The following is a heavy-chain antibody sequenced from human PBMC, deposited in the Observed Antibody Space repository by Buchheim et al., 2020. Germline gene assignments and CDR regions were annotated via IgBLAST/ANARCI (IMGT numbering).Heavy chain of an antibody. Sequence: EVQLVESGGGLVQPGGSLRLSCAASGFTVSSNYMSWVRQAPGKGLEWVSVIYSGGSTYYADSVKGRFTISRDNSKNTLYLQMNSRGAEDTAVYYCASHVDIVATIHWGMDVWGQGTT. V-gene: IGHV3-66*04. CDR1: GFTVSSNY. D-gene: IGHD5-12*01. CDR3: ASHVDIVATIHWGMDV. CDR2: IYSGGST. J-gene: IGHJ6*02.